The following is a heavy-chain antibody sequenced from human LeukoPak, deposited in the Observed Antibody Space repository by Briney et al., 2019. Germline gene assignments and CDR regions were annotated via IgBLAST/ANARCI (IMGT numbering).Heavy chain of an antibody. J-gene: IGHJ4*02. CDR2: IIPIFGTA. Sequence: SVKVSCKASGGTFSSYAISWVRQAPGQGLEWMGGIIPIFGTADYAQKFQGRVTITADESTSTAYMELSSLRSEDTAVYYCARDPYYYGSGSYRAGNYFDYWGQGTLVTVSS. V-gene: IGHV1-69*13. D-gene: IGHD3-10*01. CDR3: ARDPYYYGSGSYRAGNYFDY. CDR1: GGTFSSYA.